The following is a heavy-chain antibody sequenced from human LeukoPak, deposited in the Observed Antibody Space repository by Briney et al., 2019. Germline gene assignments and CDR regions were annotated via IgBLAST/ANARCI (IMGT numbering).Heavy chain of an antibody. J-gene: IGHJ4*02. CDR2: INPNSGGT. D-gene: IGHD2-21*01. V-gene: IGHV1-2*02. CDR3: ARVLFNSGYDF. Sequence: ASVKVSFKASGYTFTGAYIHWVRQAPGQGLEWMGWINPNSGGTQFAQKFQGRVTITRDTSISTAYMELDRLRSDDTAVYYCARVLFNSGYDFWGQGTLVTVSS. CDR1: GYTFTGAY.